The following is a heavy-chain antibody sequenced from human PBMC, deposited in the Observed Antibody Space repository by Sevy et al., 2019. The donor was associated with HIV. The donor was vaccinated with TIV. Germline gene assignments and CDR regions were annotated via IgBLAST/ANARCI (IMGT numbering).Heavy chain of an antibody. V-gene: IGHV3-15*07. J-gene: IGHJ4*02. CDR1: GLTFSDAW. CDR3: TKESGGGR. Sequence: GGSLRLSCAASGLTFSDAWMNWVRQAPGKGLEWVGRIKSNIDGGTTDYAAPVKGRFTISRDDSKNTLYLQMNSLKTEDTALYYCTKESGGGRWGQGTLVTVSS. D-gene: IGHD3-10*01. CDR2: IKSNIDGGTT.